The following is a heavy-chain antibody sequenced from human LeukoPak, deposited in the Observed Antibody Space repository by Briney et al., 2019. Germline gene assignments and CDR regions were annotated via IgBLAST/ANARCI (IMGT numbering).Heavy chain of an antibody. CDR1: GFTFSSYA. J-gene: IGHJ4*02. CDR3: ASSLVPAAMLFFNY. V-gene: IGHV3-30*04. Sequence: KPGGSLRLSCAASGFTFSSYAMHWVRQAPGKGLEWVAVISYDGSNKYYADSVKGRFTISRDNSKNTLYLQMNGLRAEDTAVYYCASSLVPAAMLFFNYWGQGTLVTVSS. D-gene: IGHD2-2*01. CDR2: ISYDGSNK.